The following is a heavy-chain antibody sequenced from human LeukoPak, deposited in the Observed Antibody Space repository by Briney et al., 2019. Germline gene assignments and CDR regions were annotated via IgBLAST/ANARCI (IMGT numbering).Heavy chain of an antibody. Sequence: ASVKVSCKASGYTFTSYGISWVRQAPGQGLEWMGWISAYNGNTNYAQKLQGRVTMTTDTSTSTAYMELRSLRSDDTAVYYCARDRELGVTAPELRGFWGIWGQGTMVTVSS. CDR2: ISAYNGNT. V-gene: IGHV1-18*01. CDR3: ARDRELGVTAPELRGFWGI. CDR1: GYTFTSYG. J-gene: IGHJ3*02. D-gene: IGHD1-26*01.